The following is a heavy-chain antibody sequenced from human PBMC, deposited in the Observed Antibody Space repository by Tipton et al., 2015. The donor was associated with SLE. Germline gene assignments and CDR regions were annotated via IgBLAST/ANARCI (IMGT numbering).Heavy chain of an antibody. J-gene: IGHJ4*02. CDR3: ARGGIVVVPADHNHRDFDY. V-gene: IGHV1-18*01. D-gene: IGHD2-2*01. CDR2: ISAYNGNT. CDR1: GYTFTSYG. Sequence: QLVQSGAEVKKPGASVKVSCKASGYTFTSYGISWVRQAPGQGLEWMGWISAYNGNTNYAQKLQGRVTMTTDTSTRTAYMELRGLRSDDTAVYYCARGGIVVVPADHNHRDFDYWGQGTLVTVSS.